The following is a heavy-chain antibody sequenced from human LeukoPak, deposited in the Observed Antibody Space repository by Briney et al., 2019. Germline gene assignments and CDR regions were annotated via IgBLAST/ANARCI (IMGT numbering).Heavy chain of an antibody. Sequence: SETLSLTCTVSGGSISSGTYYWGWIRQPPGKGLEWIGSIYYSGSTYYNPSLRSQVTISVDTSKNQFSLRLGSVTAADTAVYYCARVQSRLSWFDPWGQGTLVTVPS. J-gene: IGHJ5*02. V-gene: IGHV4-39*07. CDR3: ARVQSRLSWFDP. CDR2: IYYSGST. CDR1: GGSISSGTYY.